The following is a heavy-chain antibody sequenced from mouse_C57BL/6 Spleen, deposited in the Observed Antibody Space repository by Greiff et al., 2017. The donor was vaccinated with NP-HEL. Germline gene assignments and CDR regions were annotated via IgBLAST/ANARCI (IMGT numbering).Heavy chain of an antibody. V-gene: IGHV1-69*01. CDR1: GYTFTSYW. Sequence: VQLQQPGAELVMPGASVKLSCKASGYTFTSYWMHWVKQRPGQGLEWIGEIDPSDSYTNYNQKFKGKSTLTVDKSSSTAYMQLSSLTSEDSAVYDCARQATVVAGDFDYWGQGTTLTVSS. CDR2: IDPSDSYT. J-gene: IGHJ2*01. CDR3: ARQATVVAGDFDY. D-gene: IGHD1-1*01.